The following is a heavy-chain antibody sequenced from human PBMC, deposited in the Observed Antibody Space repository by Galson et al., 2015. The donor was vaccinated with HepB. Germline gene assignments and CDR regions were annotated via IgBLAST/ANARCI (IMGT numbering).Heavy chain of an antibody. CDR3: AKERTRFSGYYSPYYFDY. V-gene: IGHV3-30*18. Sequence: SLRLSCAASGFTFSNYGMHWVRQAPGKGLEWVAVISYDGSNKNYADSVKGRFTISRDNSKNTLYLQMNSLRVEDTAVYYCAKERTRFSGYYSPYYFDYWGQGTLVTVSP. CDR1: GFTFSNYG. J-gene: IGHJ4*02. CDR2: ISYDGSNK. D-gene: IGHD3-3*01.